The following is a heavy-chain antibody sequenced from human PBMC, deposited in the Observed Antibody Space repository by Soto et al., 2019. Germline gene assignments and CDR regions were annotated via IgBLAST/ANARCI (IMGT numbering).Heavy chain of an antibody. CDR2: IYPGDSDT. D-gene: IGHD6-19*01. J-gene: IGHJ3*02. V-gene: IGHV5-51*01. Sequence: GESLKISCKGSGYSFTSYWIGWVRQMPGKGLVWMGIIYPGDSDTSYSPSFQGQVTISADKSISIAYLQWSGLKASDTAMYYCARPLRSGWYDAFDIWGQGTMVTVSS. CDR3: ARPLRSGWYDAFDI. CDR1: GYSFTSYW.